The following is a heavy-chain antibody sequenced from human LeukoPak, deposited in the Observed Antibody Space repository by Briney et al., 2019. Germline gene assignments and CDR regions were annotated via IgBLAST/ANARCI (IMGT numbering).Heavy chain of an antibody. CDR2: IKKDGSDK. CDR3: ARALSGITRYTYGRGIDY. J-gene: IGHJ4*02. D-gene: IGHD5-18*01. V-gene: IGHV3-7*01. CDR1: GFTFSSYW. Sequence: QAGGSLRLSCAASGFTFSSYWMNGVRQAPGKGLEWVANIKKDGSDKYYVDSVKGRFTISRDNAKTSLYLQMNSLRAEDTAVYYCARALSGITRYTYGRGIDYWGQGTLVTVSS.